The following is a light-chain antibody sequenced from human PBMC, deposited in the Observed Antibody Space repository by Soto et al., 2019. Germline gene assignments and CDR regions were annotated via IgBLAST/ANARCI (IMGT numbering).Light chain of an antibody. V-gene: IGLV2-8*01. J-gene: IGLJ1*01. CDR3: SSYAGINNYV. CDR2: EVS. Sequence: QSVLTQPPSASGSPGQSVTISCTGTSSDVGGYNYVSWYQQHPGKAPKLMIYEVSKRPSGVPDRFSGSKSGNTASLTVSGLQAEDEADYYSSSYAGINNYVFGTGTKVTV. CDR1: SSDVGGYNY.